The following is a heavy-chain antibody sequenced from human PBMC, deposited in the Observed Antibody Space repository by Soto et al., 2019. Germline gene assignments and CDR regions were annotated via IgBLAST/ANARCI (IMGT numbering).Heavy chain of an antibody. CDR2: IVVGSGNT. Sequence: SVKVSCKASGFTFTSSAVHWVRQARGQRLEWIGWIVVGSGNTNYAQKFQERVTITRDMSTSTAYMELSSLRSEDTAVYYCAAQIAVADSSFDYWGQGTLVTVSS. D-gene: IGHD6-19*01. CDR3: AAQIAVADSSFDY. CDR1: GFTFTSSA. V-gene: IGHV1-58*01. J-gene: IGHJ4*02.